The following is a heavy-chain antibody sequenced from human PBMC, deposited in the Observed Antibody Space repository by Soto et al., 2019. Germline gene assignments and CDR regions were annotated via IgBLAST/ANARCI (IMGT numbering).Heavy chain of an antibody. CDR2: ISSSSSYI. D-gene: IGHD2-2*01. J-gene: IGHJ6*02. Sequence: ESGGGLVKPGGSLRLSCAASGFTFSSYSMNWVRQAPGKGLEWVSSISSSSSYIYYADSVKGRFTISRDNAKNSLYLQMNSLRAEDTVVYYCARDAPIVVVPAATRSGMDVWGQGTTVTVSS. CDR3: ARDAPIVVVPAATRSGMDV. CDR1: GFTFSSYS. V-gene: IGHV3-21*01.